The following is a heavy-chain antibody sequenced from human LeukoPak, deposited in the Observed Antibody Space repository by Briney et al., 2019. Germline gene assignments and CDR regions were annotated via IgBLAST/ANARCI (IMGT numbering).Heavy chain of an antibody. CDR3: ARDRAGAARPHYFDY. Sequence: PSETLSLTCAVSGGPFSGYFWSWIRQPPGKGLEWIGSIYYSGSTYYNPSLKSRVTISVDTSKNQFSLKLSSVTAADTAVYYCARDRAGAARPHYFDYWGQGTLVTVSS. D-gene: IGHD6-6*01. V-gene: IGHV4-34*01. J-gene: IGHJ4*02. CDR1: GGPFSGYF. CDR2: IYYSGST.